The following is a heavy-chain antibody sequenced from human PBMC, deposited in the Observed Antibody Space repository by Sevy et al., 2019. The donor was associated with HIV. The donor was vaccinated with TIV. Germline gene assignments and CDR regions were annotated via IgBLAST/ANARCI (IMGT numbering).Heavy chain of an antibody. D-gene: IGHD2-2*01. CDR1: GYTFSNYW. V-gene: IGHV5-51*01. J-gene: IGHJ4*02. Sequence: GESLKISCKGSGYTFSNYWIGWVRQMPGKGLEWMGVIYPGDSVTRYSPAFQGQVTMSAAKSTSTPYLQWSSLKTSDTAIYYCARYPIVVVPAAEYYFDYWGQGTLVTVSS. CDR2: IYPGDSVT. CDR3: ARYPIVVVPAAEYYFDY.